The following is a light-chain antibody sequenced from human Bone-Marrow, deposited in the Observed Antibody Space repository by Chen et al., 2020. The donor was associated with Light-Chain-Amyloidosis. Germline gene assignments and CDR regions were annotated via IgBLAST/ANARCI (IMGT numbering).Light chain of an antibody. Sequence: SYVLTQPSSVSVAPGHTATIACGGNNIGTTSVHWYQQTPGQAPLLVAYEDIEQPSGTPERVDGSNSGNTATLTISRVEDADEADYSCQVWDRSSDRPVFGGGTKLTVL. J-gene: IGLJ3*02. V-gene: IGLV3-21*02. CDR1: NIGTTS. CDR3: QVWDRSSDRPV. CDR2: EDI.